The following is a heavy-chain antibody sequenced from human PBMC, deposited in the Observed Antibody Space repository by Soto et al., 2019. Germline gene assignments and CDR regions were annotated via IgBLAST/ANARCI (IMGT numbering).Heavy chain of an antibody. CDR1: GFTFSSYA. J-gene: IGHJ4*02. Sequence: EVQLLESGGGLVQPGGSLRLSCAASGFTFSSYAMSWVRQAPGKGLEWVSTISGSGGSTYYADSVKGRFTISRDNSKNTLYLQMNSLRAEDTAVYYCAKDPGHYDSSGYPDYFDYWGQGTLVTVSS. D-gene: IGHD3-22*01. V-gene: IGHV3-23*01. CDR2: ISGSGGST. CDR3: AKDPGHYDSSGYPDYFDY.